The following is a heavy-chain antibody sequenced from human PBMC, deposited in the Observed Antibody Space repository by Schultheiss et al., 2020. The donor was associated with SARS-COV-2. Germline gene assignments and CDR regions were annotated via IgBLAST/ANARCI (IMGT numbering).Heavy chain of an antibody. D-gene: IGHD6-6*01. J-gene: IGHJ4*02. CDR1: GYTFTGYY. CDR2: INPNSGGT. V-gene: IGHV1-2*02. Sequence: ASVKVSCKASGYTFTGYYMHWVRQAPGQGLEWMGWINPNSGGTNYAQKFQGRVTMTRDTSISTAYMELSSLRSEDTAVYYCARRGVYSSSSFPDYWGQGTLVTVSS. CDR3: ARRGVYSSSSFPDY.